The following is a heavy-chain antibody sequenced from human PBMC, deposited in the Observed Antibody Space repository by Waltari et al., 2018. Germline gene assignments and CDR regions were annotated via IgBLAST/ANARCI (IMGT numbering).Heavy chain of an antibody. J-gene: IGHJ4*02. D-gene: IGHD2-15*01. Sequence: EVHLLESGGGLVQPGGSLRLSCAASGFTFSDYAMTWGRQAPGKGLEWVSTITGNGGGCNIYYADSVKGRFTISRDNSKNTLYLQMSSLRAEDTAVYYCAKDGCGGGCYSNYWGQGTLVTVSS. CDR2: ITGNGGGCNI. CDR3: AKDGCGGGCYSNY. CDR1: GFTFSDYA. V-gene: IGHV3-23*01.